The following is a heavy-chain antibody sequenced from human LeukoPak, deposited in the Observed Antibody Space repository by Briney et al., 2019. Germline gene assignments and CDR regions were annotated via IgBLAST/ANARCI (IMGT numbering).Heavy chain of an antibody. J-gene: IGHJ4*02. CDR3: ARDSGGDAY. D-gene: IGHD2-21*02. V-gene: IGHV1-69*04. CDR1: GGTFSSYA. CDR2: IIPILGIA. Sequence: SVKVSCKASGGTFSSYAISWVRQAPGQGLEWMGRIIPILGIANYAQKFQGRVTITADKSTSTACMELSSLRSEDTAVYYCARDSGGDAYWGQGTLVTVSS.